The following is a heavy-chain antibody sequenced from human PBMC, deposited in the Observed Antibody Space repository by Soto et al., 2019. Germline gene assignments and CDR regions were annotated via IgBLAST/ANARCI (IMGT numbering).Heavy chain of an antibody. CDR2: IYYSGST. V-gene: IGHV4-59*11. D-gene: IGHD3-10*01. Sequence: PSETLSLTRTVSGWPLSSHYLSRVRQPPGKGLEWIGYIYYSGSTNYNPSLKSRVTISVDTSKNQFSLKLSSVTAADTAVYYCARAPRGNYGYPSYFDYWGQGTLVTVSS. CDR3: ARAPRGNYGYPSYFDY. CDR1: GWPLSSHY. J-gene: IGHJ4*02.